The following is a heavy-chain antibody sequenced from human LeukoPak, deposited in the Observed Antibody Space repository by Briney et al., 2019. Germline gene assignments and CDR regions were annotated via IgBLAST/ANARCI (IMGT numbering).Heavy chain of an antibody. V-gene: IGHV3-30*18. CDR1: GFTFSSYG. Sequence: GGSLRLSCAASGFTFSSYGMHWVRQAPGKGLEWVAVISYDGSNKYYADSVKGRFTISRDNSKNTLYLQMNSLRAEDTAVYYCAKEDDSSGYYGYWGEGTLVTVSS. CDR2: ISYDGSNK. D-gene: IGHD3-22*01. CDR3: AKEDDSSGYYGY. J-gene: IGHJ4*02.